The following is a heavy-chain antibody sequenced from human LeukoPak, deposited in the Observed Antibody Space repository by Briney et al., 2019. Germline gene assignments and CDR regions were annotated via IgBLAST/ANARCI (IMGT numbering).Heavy chain of an antibody. D-gene: IGHD6-19*01. CDR3: ARGPPREQWLVLASLWYMDV. Sequence: PSETLSLTCTVSGGSISSYYWSWIRQPPGKGLEWIGYIYYSGGTNYNPSLKSRVTISVDTSKNQFSLKLSSVTAADTAVYYCARGPPREQWLVLASLWYMDVWGKGTTVTISS. V-gene: IGHV4-59*01. J-gene: IGHJ6*03. CDR2: IYYSGGT. CDR1: GGSISSYY.